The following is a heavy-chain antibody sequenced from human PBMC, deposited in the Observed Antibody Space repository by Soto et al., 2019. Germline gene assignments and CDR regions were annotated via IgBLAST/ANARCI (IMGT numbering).Heavy chain of an antibody. V-gene: IGHV1-69*01. CDR1: GGTFTNDA. Sequence: QVHLVQSGAEVKKSGSSVRVSCTASGGTFTNDAISWVRQAPGQGLEWLGRIIPFFGTPDYSQSFQGSLTITADESTGTAYMDLRSLRSDDTAVYYCAREVVTETTLGYFDIWGQGTLVTVSS. D-gene: IGHD2-21*02. CDR3: AREVVTETTLGYFDI. J-gene: IGHJ4*02. CDR2: IIPFFGTP.